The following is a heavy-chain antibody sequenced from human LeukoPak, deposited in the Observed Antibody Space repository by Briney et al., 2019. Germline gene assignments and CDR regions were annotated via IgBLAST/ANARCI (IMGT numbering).Heavy chain of an antibody. CDR1: GYIFASYW. V-gene: IGHV5-51*01. CDR3: ARHRSSIASCPNC. CDR2: IYPGNSDI. Sequence: GESLKISCKGSGYIFASYWIAWVRQMPGKGLEWMGVIYPGNSDITYSPSFQGQVTISADESVSTAYLHWSSLKASDTAIYYCARHRSSIASCPNCWGQGTLVTVSS. D-gene: IGHD2-2*01. J-gene: IGHJ4*02.